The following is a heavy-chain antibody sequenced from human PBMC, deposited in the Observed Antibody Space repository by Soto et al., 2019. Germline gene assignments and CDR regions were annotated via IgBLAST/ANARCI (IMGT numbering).Heavy chain of an antibody. V-gene: IGHV3-74*01. D-gene: IGHD6-19*01. CDR3: ARGSASVAGTGTFDY. J-gene: IGHJ4*02. Sequence: GKRMVWVSRINSDGSSTSYADSVKGRFTISRDNAKNTLYLQMNSLRAEDTAVYYCARGSASVAGTGTFDYWGQGTLVTVSS. CDR2: INSDGSST.